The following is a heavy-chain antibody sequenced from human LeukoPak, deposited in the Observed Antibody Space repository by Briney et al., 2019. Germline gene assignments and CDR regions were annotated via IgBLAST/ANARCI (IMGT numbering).Heavy chain of an antibody. J-gene: IGHJ5*02. CDR1: GGTFSSYA. CDR2: IIPIFGTA. Sequence: ASVKVSCKASGGTFSSYAISWVRQAPGQGLEWMGGIIPIFGTANYAQKFQGRVTITADESTSTAYMELSSLRSEDTAVYYCARDEPYCGGDCYSGWFDPWGQGTLVTVSS. V-gene: IGHV1-69*13. CDR3: ARDEPYCGGDCYSGWFDP. D-gene: IGHD2-21*02.